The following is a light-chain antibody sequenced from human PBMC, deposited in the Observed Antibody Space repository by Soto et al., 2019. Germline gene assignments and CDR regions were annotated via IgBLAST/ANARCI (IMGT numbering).Light chain of an antibody. Sequence: QSVLAQPASVSGAPGQSITISCSGTTSDIGSSDYVSWYQQHPGEAPRLTIFDVSYRPPGISARFSGSKSGTTAFLTISGLQAGDEAYYFCSSYSSSCPGVVFGGGTKVTVL. V-gene: IGLV2-14*03. CDR2: DVS. CDR3: SSYSSSCPGVV. CDR1: TSDIGSSDY. J-gene: IGLJ2*01.